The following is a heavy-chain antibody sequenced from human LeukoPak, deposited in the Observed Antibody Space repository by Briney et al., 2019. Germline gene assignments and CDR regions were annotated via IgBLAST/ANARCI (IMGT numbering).Heavy chain of an antibody. Sequence: SETLSLTCAVYGGSFSGYYWSWIRQPPGKGLEWIGEINHSGSTNYNPSLKSRVTISVDTSKNQFSLKLSSVTAADTAVYYCARIGGGYYYAAFDYWGQGTLVTVSS. CDR3: ARIGGGYYYAAFDY. CDR2: INHSGST. CDR1: GGSFSGYY. V-gene: IGHV4-34*01. D-gene: IGHD3-22*01. J-gene: IGHJ4*02.